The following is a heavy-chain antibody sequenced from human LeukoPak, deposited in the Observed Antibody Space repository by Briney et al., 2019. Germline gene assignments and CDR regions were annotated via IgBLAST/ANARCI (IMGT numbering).Heavy chain of an antibody. CDR1: GYTFTSYA. CDR3: ARDPNYGDHYYYYGMDV. V-gene: IGHV1-3*01. D-gene: IGHD4-17*01. Sequence: ASVKVSCKASGYTFTSYAMHWVRQAPGQRLEWMGWINAGNGNTKYSQKFQGRVTITRDTSASTAYMELSSLRSEDTAVYYCARDPNYGDHYYYYGMDVWGQGTTVTVSS. J-gene: IGHJ6*02. CDR2: INAGNGNT.